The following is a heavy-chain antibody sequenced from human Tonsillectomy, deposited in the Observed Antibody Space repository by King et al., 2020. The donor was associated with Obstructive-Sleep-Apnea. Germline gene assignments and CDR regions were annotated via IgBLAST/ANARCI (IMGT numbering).Heavy chain of an antibody. J-gene: IGHJ3*02. D-gene: IGHD3-22*01. V-gene: IGHV1-18*01. Sequence: QLVQSGAEVKKPGASVKVSCKASGYTFNNYGISWVRQAPGQGLEWMGWISAYNGNTNYAQKLQGRVTMTTDTSTSTAYMELRSLRSDDTAVYYCARGPGSYPSRGYLSRPFDIWVQGTMVTVSS. CDR1: GYTFNNYG. CDR2: ISAYNGNT. CDR3: ARGPGSYPSRGYLSRPFDI.